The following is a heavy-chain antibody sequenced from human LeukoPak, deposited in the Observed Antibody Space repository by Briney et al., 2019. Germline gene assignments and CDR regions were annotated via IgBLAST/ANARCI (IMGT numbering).Heavy chain of an antibody. Sequence: ASVKVSCKASGYTFTGYYMHWVRQAPGQGLEWMGWINPNSGGTNYAQKFQGRVTMTRDMSISTAYMELSRLRSDDTAVYYCARIVEHPTRHFDYWGQGTLVTVSS. V-gene: IGHV1-2*02. J-gene: IGHJ4*02. D-gene: IGHD5-24*01. CDR1: GYTFTGYY. CDR3: ARIVEHPTRHFDY. CDR2: INPNSGGT.